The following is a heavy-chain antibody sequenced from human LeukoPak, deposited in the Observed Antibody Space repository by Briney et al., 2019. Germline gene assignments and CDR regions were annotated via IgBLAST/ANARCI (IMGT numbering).Heavy chain of an antibody. J-gene: IGHJ4*02. CDR3: ARDNGVTMIVVVIYYFDY. CDR1: GYTLTGYY. Sequence: GASVKVSCKASGYTLTGYYMHWVRQAPGQGLEWMGWINPNSGGTNYAQKFQGRVTMTRDTSISTAYMELSRLRSDDTAVYYCARDNGVTMIVVVIYYFDYWGQGTLVTVSS. D-gene: IGHD3-22*01. CDR2: INPNSGGT. V-gene: IGHV1-2*02.